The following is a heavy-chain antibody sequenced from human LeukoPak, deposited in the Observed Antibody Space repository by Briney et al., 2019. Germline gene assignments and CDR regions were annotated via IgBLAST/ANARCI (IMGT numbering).Heavy chain of an antibody. V-gene: IGHV4-34*01. CDR2: INHSGST. CDR1: GGSFSGYY. Sequence: PSETLSLTCAVYGGSFSGYYWSWIRQPPGKGLEWIGEINHSGSTNYNPSLKSRVTISVDTSKNQFSLKLSSVTAADTAVYYCASYIRYCSGGSCWENWFDPWGQGTLVTVSS. D-gene: IGHD2-15*01. J-gene: IGHJ5*02. CDR3: ASYIRYCSGGSCWENWFDP.